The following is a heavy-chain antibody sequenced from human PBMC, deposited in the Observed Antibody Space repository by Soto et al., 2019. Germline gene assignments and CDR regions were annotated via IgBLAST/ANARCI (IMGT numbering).Heavy chain of an antibody. Sequence: ASVKVSCKASGYTFTSYGISWVRQAPGQGLEWMGWISAYNGNTNYAQKLQGRVTMTTDTSTSTAYMELRSLRSDDTAVYYCARAPTVTPDYYYHYMDVWGKGTTVTVSS. CDR1: GYTFTSYG. CDR2: ISAYNGNT. J-gene: IGHJ6*03. V-gene: IGHV1-18*01. CDR3: ARAPTVTPDYYYHYMDV. D-gene: IGHD4-17*01.